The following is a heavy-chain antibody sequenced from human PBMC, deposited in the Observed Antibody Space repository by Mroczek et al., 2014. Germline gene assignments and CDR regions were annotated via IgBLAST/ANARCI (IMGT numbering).Heavy chain of an antibody. CDR2: IYTSGST. D-gene: IGHD1-26*01. J-gene: IGHJ4*02. Sequence: QVQLQQWGPGLVKPSQTLSLTCTVSGGSISSGSYYWSWIRQPAGKGLEWIGRIYTSGSTNYNPSLKSRVTISVDTSKNQFSLKLSSVTAADTAVYYCARSPNWDSTPEYYFDYWGQGTLVTVSS. CDR1: GGSISSGSYY. V-gene: IGHV4-61*02. CDR3: ARSPNWDSTPEYYFDY.